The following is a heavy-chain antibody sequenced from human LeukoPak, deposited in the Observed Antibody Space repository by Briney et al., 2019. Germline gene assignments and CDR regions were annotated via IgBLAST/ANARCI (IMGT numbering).Heavy chain of an antibody. D-gene: IGHD6-25*01. Sequence: PSETLSLTCTVSGGSISDYSWSWIRQPPGKGLEWIGNIYYSGSANHNPSLKSRVTISRDTTKNQFSLKLTSVTTADTAVYYCARAGGVKTAALDLDYWGQGTLVTVSS. CDR1: GGSISDYS. V-gene: IGHV4-59*01. CDR3: ARAGGVKTAALDLDY. J-gene: IGHJ4*02. CDR2: IYYSGSA.